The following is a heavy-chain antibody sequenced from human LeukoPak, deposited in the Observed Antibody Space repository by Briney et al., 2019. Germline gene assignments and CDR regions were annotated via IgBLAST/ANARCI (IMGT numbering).Heavy chain of an antibody. Sequence: GSSVKVSRKASVYTFTGYHIHWVRQAPGHGLEWMGWINPKSGGTNDAQKFEGSVTMNTDTSMSTVYIEMSRLKSEDTAVYYSARANYYDTTDAFDIWGQGTMVTVSS. CDR3: ARANYYDTTDAFDI. V-gene: IGHV1-2*04. D-gene: IGHD3-22*01. CDR1: VYTFTGYH. J-gene: IGHJ3*02. CDR2: INPKSGGT.